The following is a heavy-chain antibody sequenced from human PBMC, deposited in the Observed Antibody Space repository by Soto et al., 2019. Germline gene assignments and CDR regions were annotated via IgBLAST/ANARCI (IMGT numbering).Heavy chain of an antibody. Sequence: EVQLVESGGGLVQPGGSLRLSCLASEFTFNTYWMNWVRQAPGRGLEWVANIKDDGSEKNYVDSVKGRFTISRDNSKNALSLQMNSLRGEDTGVYFGSRDRGPPGRGSAVGYYYAYGMDVWGQGTTFPVSS. V-gene: IGHV3-7*03. CDR2: IKDDGSEK. CDR1: EFTFNTYW. J-gene: IGHJ6*02. CDR3: SRDRGPPGRGSAVGYYYAYGMDV. D-gene: IGHD3-22*01.